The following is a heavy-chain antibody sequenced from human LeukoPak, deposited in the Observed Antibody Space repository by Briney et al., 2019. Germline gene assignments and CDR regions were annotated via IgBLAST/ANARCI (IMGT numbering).Heavy chain of an antibody. CDR1: GYTFTSYG. D-gene: IGHD6-13*01. J-gene: IGHJ6*02. CDR3: AREYSSPYYYYGMDV. V-gene: IGHV1-18*01. CDR2: ISAYNGNT. Sequence: ASVKVSCKASGYTFTSYGISWVRQAPGQGLEWMGWISAYNGNTNYAQKLQGRVTMTTDTSTSTAYMELRSLRSDDTAVYYCAREYSSPYYYYGMDVWGQGTTVAVSS.